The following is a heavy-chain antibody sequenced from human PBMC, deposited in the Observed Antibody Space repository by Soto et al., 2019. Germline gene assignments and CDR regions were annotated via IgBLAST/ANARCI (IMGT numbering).Heavy chain of an antibody. CDR2: VYPGDSDT. CDR1: GYSFTSYW. Sequence: GESLKISCQGSGYSFTSYWIAWVRQMPGNGREWMGIVYPGDSDTRYSPSFQGQVTISADKSISTAYLQWSSLKASDTAMYYCARLSGCRNGVCYKFDYWGQGSLVTVSS. J-gene: IGHJ4*02. CDR3: ARLSGCRNGVCYKFDY. D-gene: IGHD2-8*01. V-gene: IGHV5-51*01.